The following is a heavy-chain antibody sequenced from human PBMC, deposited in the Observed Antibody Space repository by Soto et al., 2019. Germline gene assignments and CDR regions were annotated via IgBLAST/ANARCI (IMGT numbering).Heavy chain of an antibody. V-gene: IGHV3-23*01. CDR2: ISGSGGST. CDR3: ANEILFREHTNDAFDI. J-gene: IGHJ3*02. Sequence: GGSLRLSCAASGFTFSSYAMSWVRLAPGKGLEWVSAISGSGGSTYYADSVKGRFTISRDNSKNTLYLQMNSLRAEDTAVYYCANEILFREHTNDAFDIWRQATMVTVS. CDR1: GFTFSSYA. D-gene: IGHD3-10*01.